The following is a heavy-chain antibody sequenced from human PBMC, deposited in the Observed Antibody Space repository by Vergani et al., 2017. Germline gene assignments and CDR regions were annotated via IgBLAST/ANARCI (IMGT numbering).Heavy chain of an antibody. Sequence: EVQLLQSEGTVVQPGGSLRLSCVASGFTFSSHAMSGVRQGHGQGLEWVSSFKNTGDSTHYADSVKGRFTISRDNSKTTLYLQMNSLRVEETAVYYCGRGSDNYNWGQGTLVTVSS. V-gene: IGHV3-23*01. CDR2: FKNTGDST. CDR3: GRGSDNYN. D-gene: IGHD5-24*01. CDR1: GFTFSSHA. J-gene: IGHJ4*02.